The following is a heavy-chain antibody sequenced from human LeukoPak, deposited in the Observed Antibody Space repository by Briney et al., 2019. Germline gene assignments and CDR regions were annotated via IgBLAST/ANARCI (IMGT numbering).Heavy chain of an antibody. J-gene: IGHJ4*02. Sequence: GESLKISCKGSGYSFTTYWIGWVRQMPGKGLECMGIIYPGDSESRYSPSFQGQVTISADKSISTAYLQWSSLKASDTAMYYCARGLNDYFDYWGQGTLVTVSS. CDR1: GYSFTTYW. D-gene: IGHD3-16*01. CDR2: IYPGDSES. V-gene: IGHV5-51*01. CDR3: ARGLNDYFDY.